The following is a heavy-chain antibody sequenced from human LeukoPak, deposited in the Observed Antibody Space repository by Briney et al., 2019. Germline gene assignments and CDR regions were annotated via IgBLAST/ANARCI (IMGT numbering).Heavy chain of an antibody. J-gene: IGHJ3*02. V-gene: IGHV4-34*01. CDR2: INHSGST. D-gene: IGHD2-15*01. CDR3: VRVVGPRTRAFDI. Sequence: SSETLSLTCAVYGGSFSGYYWSWIRQPPGKGLEWIGEINHSGSTNYNPSLKSRVTISVDTSKNQFSLKLSSVTAADTAVYYCVRVVGPRTRAFDIWGQGTMVTVSS. CDR1: GGSFSGYY.